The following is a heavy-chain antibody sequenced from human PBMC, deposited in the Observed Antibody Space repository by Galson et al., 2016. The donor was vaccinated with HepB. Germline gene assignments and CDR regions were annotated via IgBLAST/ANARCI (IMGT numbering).Heavy chain of an antibody. J-gene: IGHJ5*02. CDR2: FDPADGEI. CDR3: ATRGRGPWGWFDP. V-gene: IGHV1-24*01. D-gene: IGHD3-10*01. Sequence: SVKVSCKVSGYTLTEASMHWVRQAPGKGLEWMGGFDPADGEIIYAQNFQGRVTMTEDTSTDTGYMELSSLRAEDTAVYYCATRGRGPWGWFDPGAREPWSPSPQ. CDR1: GYTLTEAS.